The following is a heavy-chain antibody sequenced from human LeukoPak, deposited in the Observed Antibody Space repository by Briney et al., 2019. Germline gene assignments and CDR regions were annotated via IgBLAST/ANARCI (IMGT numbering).Heavy chain of an antibody. Sequence: SETLSLTCTVSGGSISSGGYYWSWIRQHPGKGLEWIGYIYYSGSTYYNPSLKSRVTISVDTSKNQFSLKLSSVTAADTAAYYCARDHCSSTSCYFDYWGQGTLVTVSS. D-gene: IGHD2-2*01. V-gene: IGHV4-31*03. CDR2: IYYSGST. CDR3: ARDHCSSTSCYFDY. J-gene: IGHJ4*02. CDR1: GGSISSGGYY.